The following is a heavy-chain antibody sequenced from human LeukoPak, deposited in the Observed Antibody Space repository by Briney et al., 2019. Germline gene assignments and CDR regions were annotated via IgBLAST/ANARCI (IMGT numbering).Heavy chain of an antibody. V-gene: IGHV1-2*02. CDR3: ARLRQDIVVVPAAKVNDAFDI. D-gene: IGHD2-2*01. CDR1: GYTFTSYD. CDR2: INPNSGGT. J-gene: IGHJ3*02. Sequence: ASVKVSCKASGYTFTSYDINWVRQAPGQGLEWMGWINPNSGGTNYAQKFQGRVTMTGDTSISTAYMELSRLRSDDTAVYYCARLRQDIVVVPAAKVNDAFDIWGQGTMVTVSS.